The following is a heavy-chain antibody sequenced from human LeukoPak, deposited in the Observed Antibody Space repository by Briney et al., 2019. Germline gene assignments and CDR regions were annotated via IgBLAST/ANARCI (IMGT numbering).Heavy chain of an antibody. D-gene: IGHD6-13*01. Sequence: SGPTLVNPTQTLTLTCTFSGFSLSTSGVGVGWIRQPPGKALEWLALIYWDDDKRYSPSLKSRLTITKDTSKNQVVLTMTNMDPVDTATYYCAHSFQGKTFPSPGIAAAGTPTSSTHNWFDPWGQGTLVTVSS. CDR2: IYWDDDK. CDR1: GFSLSTSGVG. J-gene: IGHJ5*02. CDR3: AHSFQGKTFPSPGIAAAGTPTSSTHNWFDP. V-gene: IGHV2-5*02.